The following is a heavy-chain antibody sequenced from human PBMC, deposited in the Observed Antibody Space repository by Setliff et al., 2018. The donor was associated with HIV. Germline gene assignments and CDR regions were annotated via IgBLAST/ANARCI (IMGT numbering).Heavy chain of an antibody. Sequence: SETLSLTCAVSGGSISSSNWWSWVRQPPGKGLEWIGEIYYTGNTNYNPSLKSRVSISVDKSKNQFSLKLNSVTAADTAMYYCARDFVHLTNYYDSDRYVYWGQGTLVTVSS. CDR2: IYYTGNT. CDR1: GGSISSSNW. CDR3: ARDFVHLTNYYDSDRYVY. D-gene: IGHD3-22*01. J-gene: IGHJ4*02. V-gene: IGHV4-4*02.